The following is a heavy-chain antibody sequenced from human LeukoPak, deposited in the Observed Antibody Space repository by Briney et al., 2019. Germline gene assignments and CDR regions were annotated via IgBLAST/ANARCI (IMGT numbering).Heavy chain of an antibody. J-gene: IGHJ4*02. CDR2: ISYDGSNK. CDR1: GFTFSSYA. D-gene: IGHD3-22*01. V-gene: IGHV3-30-3*01. Sequence: GGSLRLSCAASGFTFSSYAMSWVRQAPGKGLEWVAVISYDGSNKYYADSVKGRFTISRDNSKNTLYLQMNSLRAEDTAVYYCAKDQEYYYDSRVLDYWGQGTLVTVSS. CDR3: AKDQEYYYDSRVLDY.